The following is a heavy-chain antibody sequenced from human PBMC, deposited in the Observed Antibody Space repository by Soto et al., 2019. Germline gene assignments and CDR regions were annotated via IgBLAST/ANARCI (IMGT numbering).Heavy chain of an antibody. CDR3: ARGREYSFGYNWFDP. CDR1: GYPFTSYH. D-gene: IGHD5-12*01. V-gene: IGHV1-46*01. J-gene: IGHJ5*02. Sequence: QVQLVQSGAEVRKPGASLKLSCQTSGYPFTSYHMHWVRQAPGQGLEWMGVINPTERRTRYSQRFQDRVTMTRDTSTSTVYMELSSLRSEDSATYFCARGREYSFGYNWFDPWGQGTLVTVSS. CDR2: INPTERRT.